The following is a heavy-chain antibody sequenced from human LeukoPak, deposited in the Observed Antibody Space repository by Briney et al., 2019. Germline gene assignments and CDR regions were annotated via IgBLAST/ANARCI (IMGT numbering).Heavy chain of an antibody. CDR1: GYTFTGYY. CDR2: INPNSGGT. CDR3: AREGYDIFSGDYYYYYMDV. V-gene: IGHV1-2*02. D-gene: IGHD3-9*01. Sequence: ASVKVSCKASGYTFTGYYMHWVRQAPGQGLEWMGWINPNSGGTNYAQKFQGRVTMTRDTSISTAYMELSRLRSDDTAVYYCAREGYDIFSGDYYYYYMDVWGKGTTVTISS. J-gene: IGHJ6*03.